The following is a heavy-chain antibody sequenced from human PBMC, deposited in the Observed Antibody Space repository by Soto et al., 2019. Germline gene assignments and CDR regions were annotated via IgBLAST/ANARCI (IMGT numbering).Heavy chain of an antibody. CDR2: IIPVFGTT. CDR3: ARDKGAIFGVVNDAFDI. CDR1: GDSLNSFA. V-gene: IGHV1-69*12. D-gene: IGHD3-3*01. Sequence: QFQLVQSGAEVKKPGSSVKVSCKASGDSLNSFALSWMRQAPGQGLEWMGGIIPVFGTTKYAERFQGRVTMTADESTSTAYLQLSSLRSDDTAVYYCARDKGAIFGVVNDAFDIWGQGTLVTVSS. J-gene: IGHJ3*02.